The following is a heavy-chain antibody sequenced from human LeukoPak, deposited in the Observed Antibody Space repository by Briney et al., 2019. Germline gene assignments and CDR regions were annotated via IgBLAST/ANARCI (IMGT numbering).Heavy chain of an antibody. J-gene: IGHJ4*02. CDR2: INDSGST. V-gene: IGHV4-34*01. CDR3: ARGQYCSTTTCYSARRYFDF. D-gene: IGHD2-2*01. CDR1: GGSFSNYF. Sequence: TSETLSLTCAVSGGSFSNYFWTWIRQPPPKGLEWMAEINDSGSTNSNSSLRSRVAISLDTSKNQFSLRLTSVTAADTAVYYCARGQYCSTTTCYSARRYFDFWGQGTLVTVSS.